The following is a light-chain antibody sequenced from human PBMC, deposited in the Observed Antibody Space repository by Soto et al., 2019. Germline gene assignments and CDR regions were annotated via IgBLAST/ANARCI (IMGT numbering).Light chain of an antibody. CDR1: TGDVGAYDF. V-gene: IGLV2-11*01. Sequence: QSALTQPRSVSGSPGQSVTISCTGTTGDVGAYDFVSWYQHHPAKAPKLMIYEVSNRPSGVSSRFSDSKSGNTASLTISGLQAEDEADYYCGSYTGSIYVFGTGTKLTVL. CDR2: EVS. CDR3: GSYTGSIYV. J-gene: IGLJ1*01.